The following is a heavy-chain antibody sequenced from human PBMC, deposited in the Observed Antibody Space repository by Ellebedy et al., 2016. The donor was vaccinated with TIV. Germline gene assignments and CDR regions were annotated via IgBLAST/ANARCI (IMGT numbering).Heavy chain of an antibody. V-gene: IGHV3-7*01. CDR2: IKQDGSEK. Sequence: GGSLRLXXAASGFTFSSYWMSWVRQAPGKGLEWVANIKQDGSEKYYVDSVKGRLTISRDNAKNSLYLQMNSLRAEDTAVYYCARVGGGSGSYFYYYYYMDVWGKGTTVTVSS. CDR3: ARVGGGSGSYFYYYYYMDV. J-gene: IGHJ6*03. D-gene: IGHD3-10*01. CDR1: GFTFSSYW.